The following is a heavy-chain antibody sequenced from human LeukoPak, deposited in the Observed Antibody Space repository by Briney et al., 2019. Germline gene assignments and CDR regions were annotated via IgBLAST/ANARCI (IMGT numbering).Heavy chain of an antibody. Sequence: SETLSLTCTVSGGSISSYYWSWIRQPPGKGLEWIGCIYYSGSTNYNPSLKSRVTISVDTSKNQFSLKLSSVTAADTAVYYCAAATPSSLDYWGQGTLVTVSS. CDR1: GGSISSYY. CDR2: IYYSGST. J-gene: IGHJ4*02. CDR3: AAATPSSLDY. D-gene: IGHD2-15*01. V-gene: IGHV4-59*08.